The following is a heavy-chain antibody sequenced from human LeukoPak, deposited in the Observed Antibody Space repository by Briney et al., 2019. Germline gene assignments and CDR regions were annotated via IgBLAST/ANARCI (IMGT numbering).Heavy chain of an antibody. Sequence: SETLSLTCTVSGVSISSYYWSWIRQPAGKGLEWIGRIYTSGSTNYNPSLKSRVTMSVDTSKNQFSLKLSSVTAADTAIYYCARHVLTTGISRFYYNIGYFDYWGQGTLVTVSS. J-gene: IGHJ4*02. D-gene: IGHD4-17*01. CDR3: ARHVLTTGISRFYYNIGYFDY. CDR1: GVSISSYY. V-gene: IGHV4-4*07. CDR2: IYTSGST.